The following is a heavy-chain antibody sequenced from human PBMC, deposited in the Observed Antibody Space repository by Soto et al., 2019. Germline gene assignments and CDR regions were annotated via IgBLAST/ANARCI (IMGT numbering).Heavy chain of an antibody. CDR2: IIPILGIA. V-gene: IGHV1-69*08. CDR3: ARDPDYYDSSGLDY. CDR1: GGTFSSYT. Sequence: QVQLVQSGAEVKKPGSSVKVSCKASGGTFSSYTISWVRQAPGQGPEWMGRIIPILGIANYAQKFQGRVTITADKSTSTAYMELSSLRSEDTAVYYCARDPDYYDSSGLDYWGQGTLVTVSS. D-gene: IGHD3-22*01. J-gene: IGHJ4*02.